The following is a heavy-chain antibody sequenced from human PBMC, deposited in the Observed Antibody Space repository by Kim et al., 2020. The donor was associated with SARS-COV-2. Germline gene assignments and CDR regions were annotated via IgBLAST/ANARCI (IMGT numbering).Heavy chain of an antibody. J-gene: IGHJ6*02. CDR3: ARDLELLYGMDV. V-gene: IGHV3-33*01. D-gene: IGHD1-7*01. Sequence: GGSLRLSCAASGFTFSSYGMHWVRQAPGKGLEWVEVIWYDGSHKYYADSVKGRFTISRDNSKNTLYLQMNSLRAEDTAVYYCARDLELLYGMDVWGQGTTVTVSS. CDR2: IWYDGSHK. CDR1: GFTFSSYG.